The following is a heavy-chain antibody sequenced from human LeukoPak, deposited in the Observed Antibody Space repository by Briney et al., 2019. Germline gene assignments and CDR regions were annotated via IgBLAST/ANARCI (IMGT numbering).Heavy chain of an antibody. V-gene: IGHV1-18*01. CDR3: ARDLAYGGNSPFDY. CDR1: GYTFTSYG. D-gene: IGHD4-23*01. Sequence: ASVKVSCKASGYTFTSYGISWVRQAPGQGLEWMGWISAYNGNTNYAQKLRGRVTMTTDTSTSTAYMELRSLRSDDTAVYYCARDLAYGGNSPFDYWGQGTLVTVSS. J-gene: IGHJ4*02. CDR2: ISAYNGNT.